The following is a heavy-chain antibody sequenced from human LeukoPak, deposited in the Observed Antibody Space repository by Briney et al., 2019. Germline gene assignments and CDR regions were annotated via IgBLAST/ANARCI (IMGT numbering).Heavy chain of an antibody. CDR3: ARVSTTAIDY. V-gene: IGHV1-2*02. D-gene: IGHD4-17*01. CDR1: GYTFTGYY. J-gene: IGHJ4*02. Sequence: EASVKVSCKASGYTFTGYYIHWVRQAPGQGLAWMGWINPNNGVTNYAQKFQGRVTMTRDTSISTAYMDLSRLISDDTAVYYCARVSTTAIDYWGQGTLVTVSS. CDR2: INPNNGVT.